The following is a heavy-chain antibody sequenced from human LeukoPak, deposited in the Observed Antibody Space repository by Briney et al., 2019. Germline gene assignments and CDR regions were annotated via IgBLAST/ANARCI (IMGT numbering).Heavy chain of an antibody. CDR3: ANLGYCSSTSCSLGYYYYYMDV. CDR2: INPNSGGT. Sequence: ASGKVSCKASGYTFTGYYMHWVRQAPGQGLEWMGWINPNSGGTNYAQKFQGRVTMTRDTSISTAYMELSRLRSDDTAVYYCANLGYCSSTSCSLGYYYYYMDVWGKGTTVTVSS. V-gene: IGHV1-2*02. D-gene: IGHD2-2*01. CDR1: GYTFTGYY. J-gene: IGHJ6*03.